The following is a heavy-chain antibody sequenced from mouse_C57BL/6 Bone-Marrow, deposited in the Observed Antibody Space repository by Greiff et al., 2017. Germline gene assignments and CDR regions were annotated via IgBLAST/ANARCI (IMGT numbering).Heavy chain of an antibody. CDR1: GFSLPSYG. CDR2: IWGDGST. D-gene: IGHD1-1*01. J-gene: IGHJ1*03. CDR3: AKSTVVDFDV. V-gene: IGHV2-3*01. Sequence: VKLKESGPGLVAPSQSLSITCTVSGFSLPSYGVSWVRQPPGKGLEWLGVIWGDGSTTYYSALISSLSTSKDNSKTQVFLNLHSLQTDDTATYYYAKSTVVDFDVWGTGTTVTVSS.